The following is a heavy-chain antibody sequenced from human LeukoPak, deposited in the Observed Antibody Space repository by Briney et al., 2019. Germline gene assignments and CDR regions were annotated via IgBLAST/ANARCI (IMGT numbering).Heavy chain of an antibody. V-gene: IGHV4-59*01. D-gene: IGHD3-3*01. CDR2: IYSSGTI. CDR1: GGSMTSYY. J-gene: IGHJ5*02. Sequence: SETLSLTCTVSGGSMTSYYWSWIRQPPGKELEWIGHIYSSGTIKYNPSLKSRVTISVDRSKKQVSLKVASVTAADTAVYYCARNWFGGYAWFDPWGQGTLVTVSS. CDR3: ARNWFGGYAWFDP.